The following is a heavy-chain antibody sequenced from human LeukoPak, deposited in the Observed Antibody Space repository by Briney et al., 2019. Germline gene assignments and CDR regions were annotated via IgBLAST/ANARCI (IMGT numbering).Heavy chain of an antibody. Sequence: SETLSLTCTVSGGSISSSSYYWGWIRQPPGKGLEWIGSIYYSGSTYYNPSLKRRVTISVDTSKNQFSLKLSSVTAADRAVYYCARKGYCSGGSCWHNWFDPWGQGTLVTVSS. D-gene: IGHD2-15*01. J-gene: IGHJ5*02. V-gene: IGHV4-39*01. CDR3: ARKGYCSGGSCWHNWFDP. CDR2: IYYSGST. CDR1: GGSISSSSYY.